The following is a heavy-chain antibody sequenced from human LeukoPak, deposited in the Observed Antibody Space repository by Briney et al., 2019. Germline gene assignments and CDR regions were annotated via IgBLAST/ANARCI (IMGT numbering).Heavy chain of an antibody. CDR1: GFTFSSYW. CDR3: AREALPLYSSGWYYWFDP. J-gene: IGHJ5*02. Sequence: GGSLRLSCAASGFTFSSYWMSRVRQAPGKGLEWVANIKQDGSEKYYVDSVKGRFTISRDNAKNSLYLQMNSLRAEDTAVYYCAREALPLYSSGWYYWFDPWGQGTLVTVSS. D-gene: IGHD6-19*01. V-gene: IGHV3-7*03. CDR2: IKQDGSEK.